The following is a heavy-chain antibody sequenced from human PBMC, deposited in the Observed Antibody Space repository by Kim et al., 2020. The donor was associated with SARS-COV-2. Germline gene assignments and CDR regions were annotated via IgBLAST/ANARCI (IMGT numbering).Heavy chain of an antibody. CDR2: SYT. D-gene: IGHD6-13*01. Sequence: SYTNYSPSFQGHVTISADKSISTAYLQWSSLKASDTAMYYCARHSSTSDYWGQGTLVTVSS. CDR3: ARHSSTSDY. V-gene: IGHV5-10-1*01. J-gene: IGHJ4*02.